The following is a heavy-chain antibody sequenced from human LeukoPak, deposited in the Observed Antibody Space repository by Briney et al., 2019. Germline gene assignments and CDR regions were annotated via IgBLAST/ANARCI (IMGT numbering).Heavy chain of an antibody. CDR2: ISPSGSTI. J-gene: IGHJ3*02. CDR3: ARDKGGAFDI. CDR1: GFSFSDYS. Sequence: GGSLRLSCAASGFSFSDYSMNWVRQAPGKGLEWLSYISPSGSTIYYADSVRGRFTISRDNPKNSLYLQMSSLRDGDTAVYYCARDKGGAFDIWGQGTMVTVSS. V-gene: IGHV3-48*02.